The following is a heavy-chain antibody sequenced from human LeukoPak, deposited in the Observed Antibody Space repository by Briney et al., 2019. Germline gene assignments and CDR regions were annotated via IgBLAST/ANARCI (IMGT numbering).Heavy chain of an antibody. CDR3: AKDSSGYWGTFDY. CDR1: GFTFSLYA. V-gene: IGHV3-53*01. D-gene: IGHD3-22*01. J-gene: IGHJ4*02. Sequence: TGGSLRLSCAASGFTFSLYAMTWVRQAPGKGLEWVSVIYSGGSTYYADSVKGRFTISRDNSKNTLYLQMNSLRAEDTAVYYCAKDSSGYWGTFDYWGQGTLVTVSS. CDR2: IYSGGST.